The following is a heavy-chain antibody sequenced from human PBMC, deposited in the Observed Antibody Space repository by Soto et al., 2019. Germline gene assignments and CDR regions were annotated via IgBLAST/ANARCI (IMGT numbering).Heavy chain of an antibody. Sequence: SETLSLTCAVSGGSISSSNWWSWVRQPPGKGLEWIGEIYHSGSTNYNPSLKSRVTISVDKSKNQFPLKLSSVTAADTAAYYCARDKAEGDYYYYYGMDVWGQGTTVTVSS. CDR3: ARDKAEGDYYYYYGMDV. CDR2: IYHSGST. V-gene: IGHV4-4*02. CDR1: GGSISSSNW. D-gene: IGHD2-21*02. J-gene: IGHJ6*02.